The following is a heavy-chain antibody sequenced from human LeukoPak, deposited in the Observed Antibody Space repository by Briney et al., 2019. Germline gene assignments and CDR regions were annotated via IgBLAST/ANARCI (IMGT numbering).Heavy chain of an antibody. CDR2: ISAYNGNT. D-gene: IGHD3-9*01. Sequence: ASVKVSCKASGYTFTSYGISWVRQAPGQGLEWMGWISAYNGNTNYAQKLQGRVTMTTDTSTSTAYMELRSLRSDDTAVYYCARDHYYDILTGYLGYYYGMDVWGQGTTATVSS. V-gene: IGHV1-18*01. CDR1: GYTFTSYG. CDR3: ARDHYYDILTGYLGYYYGMDV. J-gene: IGHJ6*02.